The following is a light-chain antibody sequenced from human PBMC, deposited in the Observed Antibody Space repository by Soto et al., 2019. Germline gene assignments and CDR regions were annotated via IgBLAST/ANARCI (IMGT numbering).Light chain of an antibody. CDR2: DVS. V-gene: IGLV2-14*01. CDR1: SSDVGGYNY. J-gene: IGLJ1*01. Sequence: QSVLTQPASVSGSPGQSITISCTGTSSDVGGYNYVSWYQQHPGKAPKFMIYDVSNRPSGVSNRFSGSKSGHTASLTISGLQAEDEAYYYCSSYTTRNTSQIVFGTGTKVTVL. CDR3: SSYTTRNTSQIV.